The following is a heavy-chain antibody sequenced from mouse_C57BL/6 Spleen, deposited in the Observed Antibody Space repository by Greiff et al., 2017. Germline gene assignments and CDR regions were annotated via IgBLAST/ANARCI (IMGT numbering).Heavy chain of an antibody. D-gene: IGHD5-5*01. V-gene: IGHV1-64*01. CDR3: ARESLAYLYAMDY. J-gene: IGHJ4*01. CDR1: GYTFTSYW. CDR2: IPPNSGST. Sequence: VQLQQPGAELVKPGASVKLSCKASGYTFTSYWMHWVKQRPGQGLEWIGMIPPNSGSTNYNEKFKSKATLTVDKSSSTAYMQLSSLTSEDSAVYYCARESLAYLYAMDYWGQGTSVTVSS.